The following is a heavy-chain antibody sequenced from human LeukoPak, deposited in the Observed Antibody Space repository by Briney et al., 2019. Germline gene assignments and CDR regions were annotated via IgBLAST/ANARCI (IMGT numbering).Heavy chain of an antibody. J-gene: IGHJ3*02. D-gene: IGHD6-13*01. CDR3: ARSHPPAYSSSWFRSFDI. Sequence: SETLSLTCTVSGGSISSYYWSWIRQPPGKGLEWIGYMYYSGSTNYNPSLKSRVTISVDTSKNQFSLKLSSVTAADTAVYYCARSHPPAYSSSWFRSFDIWGQGTMVTVSS. CDR1: GGSISSYY. V-gene: IGHV4-59*01. CDR2: MYYSGST.